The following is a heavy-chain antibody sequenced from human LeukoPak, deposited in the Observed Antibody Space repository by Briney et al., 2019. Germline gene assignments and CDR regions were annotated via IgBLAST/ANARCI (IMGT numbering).Heavy chain of an antibody. D-gene: IGHD2-2*01. V-gene: IGHV3-7*01. CDR2: IKEDGSAQ. J-gene: IGHJ5*02. CDR3: ATSSNAPGNH. CDR1: GFTFNGYW. Sequence: GGSLRLSCAASGFTFNGYWMSWVRQAPGKGLEWVANIKEDGSAQYYVGSVKGRFTISRENAKNSLNLQMNCLRAEDTAVYYCATSSNAPGNHWGQGTLVTVSS.